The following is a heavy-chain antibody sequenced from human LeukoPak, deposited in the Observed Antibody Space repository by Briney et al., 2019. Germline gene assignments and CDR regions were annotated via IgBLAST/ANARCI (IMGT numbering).Heavy chain of an antibody. J-gene: IGHJ4*02. CDR3: ARGGSRFGEFDGRYSDY. Sequence: PGGSLRLSCAASGFAFRNYAMHWVRQAPGKGLEYVSSLSINGGTTYYADSVRGRFTISRDNSKNTLYLHMGSLRAEDMAVYYCARGGSRFGEFDGRYSDYWGQGTLVTVS. V-gene: IGHV3-64*02. CDR2: LSINGGTT. CDR1: GFAFRNYA. D-gene: IGHD3-10*01.